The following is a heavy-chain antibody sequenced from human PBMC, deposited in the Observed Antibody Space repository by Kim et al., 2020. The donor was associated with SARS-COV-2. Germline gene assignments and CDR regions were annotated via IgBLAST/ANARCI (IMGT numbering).Heavy chain of an antibody. Sequence: SVKVSCKASGGTFSSYAISWVRQAPGQGLEWMGRIIPILGIANYAQKFQGRVTITADKSTSTAYMELSSLRSEDTAVYYCARHPTYYYDSSGYFDLWGRGTLVTVSS. CDR2: IIPILGIA. D-gene: IGHD3-22*01. CDR1: GGTFSSYA. J-gene: IGHJ2*01. CDR3: ARHPTYYYDSSGYFDL. V-gene: IGHV1-69*04.